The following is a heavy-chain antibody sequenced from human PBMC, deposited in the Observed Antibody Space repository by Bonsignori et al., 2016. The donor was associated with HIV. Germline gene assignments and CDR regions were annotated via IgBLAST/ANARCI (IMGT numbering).Heavy chain of an antibody. D-gene: IGHD3-22*01. V-gene: IGHV4-34*01. CDR3: AREWRIVVVITSPRSGYFDY. CDR2: INHSGST. Sequence: WIRQPPGKGLEWIGEINHSGSTNYNPSLKSRVTISVDTSKNQFSLKLSSVTAADTAVYYRAREWRIVVVITSPRSGYFDYWGQGTLVTVSS. J-gene: IGHJ4*02.